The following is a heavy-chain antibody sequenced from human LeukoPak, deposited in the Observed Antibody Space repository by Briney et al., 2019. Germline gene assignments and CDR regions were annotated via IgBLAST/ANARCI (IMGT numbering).Heavy chain of an antibody. CDR1: GFTFTNYW. CDR2: INADGSVE. D-gene: IGHD3-16*02. J-gene: IGHJ6*02. Sequence: GGSLRLSCAASGFTFTNYWMAWVRQAPGKGLEWVANINADGSVEYLVDSVQGRFSISRDNAKDQLYLQMNSLRAEDTSVYYCATYRVSHGMDVWGQGTTVTVSS. CDR3: ATYRVSHGMDV. V-gene: IGHV3-7*01.